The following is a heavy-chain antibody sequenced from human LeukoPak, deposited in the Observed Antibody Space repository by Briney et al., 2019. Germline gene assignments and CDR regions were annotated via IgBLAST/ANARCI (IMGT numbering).Heavy chain of an antibody. CDR2: ISSSGSTI. J-gene: IGHJ4*02. D-gene: IGHD1-26*01. CDR1: ALTSSSYE. V-gene: IGHV3-48*03. Sequence: PGRCLRLSCSASALTSSSYEMNSGRPAPGKRLEWVSYISSSGSTIYYADSVKDRFTISRDNAKNSLYLQMNSLRAEDTAVYYCARDGGGSDYGYWGQGTLVTVSS. CDR3: ARDGGGSDYGY.